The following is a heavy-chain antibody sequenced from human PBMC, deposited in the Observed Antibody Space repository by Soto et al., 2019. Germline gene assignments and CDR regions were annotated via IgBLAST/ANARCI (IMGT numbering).Heavy chain of an antibody. V-gene: IGHV1-46*03. Sequence: ASVKVSCKASGYTFTSYYMHWVRQAPGQGLEWMGIINPSGGSTSYAQKFQGRVTMTRDTSTSTVYMELSSLRSEDTAVYYCARGRGERLGAHNYYYMDVGGKVTTVSVSS. D-gene: IGHD1-26*01. CDR3: ARGRGERLGAHNYYYMDV. CDR2: INPSGGST. CDR1: GYTFTSYY. J-gene: IGHJ6*03.